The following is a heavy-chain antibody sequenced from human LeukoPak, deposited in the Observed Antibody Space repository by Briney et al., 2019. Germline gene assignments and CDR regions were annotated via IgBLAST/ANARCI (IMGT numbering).Heavy chain of an antibody. CDR1: GGSISSYY. J-gene: IGHJ4*02. CDR2: IYYSGST. Sequence: SETLSLTCTVSGGSISSYYWSWIRQPPGKGLEWIGYIYYSGSTNYNPSLKSRVTISVDTSKNQFSLKLSSVTAADTAVYYCARVSFGYSSSPYFDYWAREPWSPSPQ. V-gene: IGHV4-59*01. CDR3: ARVSFGYSSSPYFDY. D-gene: IGHD6-6*01.